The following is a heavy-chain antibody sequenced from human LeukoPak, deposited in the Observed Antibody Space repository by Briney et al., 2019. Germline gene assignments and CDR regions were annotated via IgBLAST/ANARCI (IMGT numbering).Heavy chain of an antibody. Sequence: SETLSLTCTVSGGSISSGGYYWSWIRQHPGKGLEWIGYIYYSGSTYYNPSLKSRVTISVDTSKNQSSLKLSSVTAADTAVYYCARSVVVPAASLYYYGMDVWGQGTTVTVSS. V-gene: IGHV4-31*03. D-gene: IGHD2-2*01. CDR3: ARSVVVPAASLYYYGMDV. CDR2: IYYSGST. J-gene: IGHJ6*02. CDR1: GGSISSGGYY.